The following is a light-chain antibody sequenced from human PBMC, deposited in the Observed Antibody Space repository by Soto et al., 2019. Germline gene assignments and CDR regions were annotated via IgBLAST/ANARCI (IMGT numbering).Light chain of an antibody. J-gene: IGLJ1*01. Sequence: QSVLTQPASVSGSPGQSISISCTGTSSDVGGYNYVSWYQHQPGKAPKLVIFDVSGRPSGISNRFSGSKSGNTASLTISGLRPEDEADYYCSSYTDFNFYVFATGTKVSVL. CDR2: DVS. CDR1: SSDVGGYNY. V-gene: IGLV2-14*03. CDR3: SSYTDFNFYV.